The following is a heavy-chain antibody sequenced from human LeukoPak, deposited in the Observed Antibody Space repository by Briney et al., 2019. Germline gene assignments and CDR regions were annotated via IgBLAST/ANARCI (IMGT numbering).Heavy chain of an antibody. J-gene: IGHJ4*02. Sequence: PPGGSLRLSCAASGFIFTNYFMSWVRQAPGKGLEWVASIKHDGSEKYYVDSVRGRFTISRDNTMNSLYLQMSSPRAEDTAVYYCATDRGWRTSGYYLYYFEYWGQGTLVTYSS. CDR3: ATDRGWRTSGYYLYYFEY. V-gene: IGHV3-7*01. CDR2: IKHDGSEK. CDR1: GFIFTNYF. D-gene: IGHD3-3*01.